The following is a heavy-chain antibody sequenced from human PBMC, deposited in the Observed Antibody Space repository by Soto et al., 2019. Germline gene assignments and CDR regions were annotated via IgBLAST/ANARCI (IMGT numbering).Heavy chain of an antibody. V-gene: IGHV3-33*01. J-gene: IGHJ3*02. Sequence: PGGSLRLSCAASGFTFSSYGMHWVRQAPGKGLEWVAVIWYDGSNKYYADSVKGRFTISRDNSKNTLYLQMNSLRAEDTAVYYCARGHYYDSRGGDAFDIWGQGTMVTVSS. D-gene: IGHD3-22*01. CDR3: ARGHYYDSRGGDAFDI. CDR2: IWYDGSNK. CDR1: GFTFSSYG.